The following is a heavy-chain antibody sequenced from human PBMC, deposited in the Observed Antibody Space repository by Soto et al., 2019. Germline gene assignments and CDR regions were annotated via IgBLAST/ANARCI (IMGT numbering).Heavy chain of an antibody. Sequence: EVQLVESGGGLVQPGGSLRLSCAASGFTFSSYSMNWVRQAPGKGLEWVSSISSSSSYIYYADSVKGRFTISRDNAKNSLYLQMNSLRAEDTAVYYCARAESVDTAMALDYWGQGTLVTVSS. CDR1: GFTFSSYS. CDR3: ARAESVDTAMALDY. CDR2: ISSSSSYI. V-gene: IGHV3-21*01. D-gene: IGHD5-18*01. J-gene: IGHJ4*02.